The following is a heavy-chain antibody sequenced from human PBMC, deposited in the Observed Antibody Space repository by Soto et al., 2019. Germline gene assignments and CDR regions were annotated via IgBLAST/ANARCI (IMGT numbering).Heavy chain of an antibody. CDR1: GFTFSSYG. D-gene: IGHD6-13*01. J-gene: IGHJ5*02. V-gene: IGHV3-33*01. CDR2: IWYDGSNK. CDR3: ARTGIAAAGMGWFDP. Sequence: QVQLVESGGGVVQPGRSLRLSCAASGFTFSSYGMHWVRQAPGKGLEWVAVIWYDGSNKYYADSVKGRFTISRDNSKKTLYLQMNSLRAEDTAVYYCARTGIAAAGMGWFDPWGQGTLVTVSS.